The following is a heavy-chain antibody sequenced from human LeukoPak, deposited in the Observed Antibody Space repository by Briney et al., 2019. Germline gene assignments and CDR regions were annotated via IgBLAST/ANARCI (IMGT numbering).Heavy chain of an antibody. Sequence: GGSLRLSCAASGFTFSSYSMNWVRQAPGKGLEWVSSISSSSSCIYYADSVKGRFTISRDNAKNSLYLQMHSLRAEDTAVYYCARGAYGSGRPFDYWGQGTLVTVSS. V-gene: IGHV3-21*01. J-gene: IGHJ4*02. CDR1: GFTFSSYS. CDR2: ISSSSSCI. D-gene: IGHD3-10*01. CDR3: ARGAYGSGRPFDY.